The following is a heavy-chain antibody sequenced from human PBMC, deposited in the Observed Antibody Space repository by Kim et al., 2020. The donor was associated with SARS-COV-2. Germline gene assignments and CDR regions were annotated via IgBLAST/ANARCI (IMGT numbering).Heavy chain of an antibody. CDR3: TIRHGYVFLR. D-gene: IGHD5-12*01. V-gene: IGHV3-74*01. CDR2: ST. J-gene: IGHJ4*02. Sequence: STKYADSVKGRFTSYRDNAKITLYLEMNRLGAEDTAVYYCTIRHGYVFLRWGQGTLVTVSS.